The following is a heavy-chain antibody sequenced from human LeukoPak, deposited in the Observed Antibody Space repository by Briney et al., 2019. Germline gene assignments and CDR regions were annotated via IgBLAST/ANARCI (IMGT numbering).Heavy chain of an antibody. D-gene: IGHD7-27*01. CDR3: ARGGGLGIVY. V-gene: IGHV4-34*01. CDR2: INHSGST. J-gene: IGHJ4*02. CDR1: GGSFSGYY. Sequence: SETLSLTCAVYGGSFSGYYWSWIRQPPGKGLEWIGEINHSGSTNYNPSLKSRVTISVDTSKNQFSLKLSSVTVADTAVYYCARGGGLGIVYWGQGTLVTVSS.